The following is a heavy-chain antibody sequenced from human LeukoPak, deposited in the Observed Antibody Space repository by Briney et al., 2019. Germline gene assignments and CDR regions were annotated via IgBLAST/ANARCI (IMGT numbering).Heavy chain of an antibody. V-gene: IGHV3-7*01. CDR1: GFTFSSYS. J-gene: IGHJ4*02. D-gene: IGHD3-16*01. CDR2: IKPDGSER. CDR3: ARKVWENDY. Sequence: PGGSLRLSCAASGFTFSSYSMNWVRQAPGKGLQWVASIKPDGSERKYVDSVKGRFTISRDNADNSLYLQMTSLRAEDTALYYCARKVWENDYWAREPWSPSPQ.